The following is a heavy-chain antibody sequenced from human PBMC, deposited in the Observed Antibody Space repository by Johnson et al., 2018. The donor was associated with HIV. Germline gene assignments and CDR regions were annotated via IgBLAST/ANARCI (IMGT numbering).Heavy chain of an antibody. J-gene: IGHJ3*02. CDR2: IYSGGST. D-gene: IGHD3-3*01. Sequence: VQLVESGGGLVQPGGSLRLSCAASGFTVSSNYMSWVRQAPGKGLEWVSVIYSGGSTYYADSVKGRFTISRDNSKNTLYLQMNSLRAEDTAGYYCARAGRPYDFWSGYYSGDAFDIWGQGTMVTVSS. CDR1: GFTVSSNY. CDR3: ARAGRPYDFWSGYYSGDAFDI. V-gene: IGHV3-66*02.